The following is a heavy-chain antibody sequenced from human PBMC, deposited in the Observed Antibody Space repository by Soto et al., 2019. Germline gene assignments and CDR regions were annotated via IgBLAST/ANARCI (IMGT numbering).Heavy chain of an antibody. J-gene: IGHJ4*02. V-gene: IGHV4-30-2*01. CDR2: IYHTGST. D-gene: IGHD2-15*01. CDR3: ASGYCSGGSCRSFDY. Sequence: PSETLSLTCTVSGGSISSGNYYWSWIRQHPGKGLEWIGYIYHTGSTHYNPSLKSRVTISVDRSKNQFSLKLSSVTAADTAVYYCASGYCSGGSCRSFDYWGQGTLVTVSS. CDR1: GGSISSGNYY.